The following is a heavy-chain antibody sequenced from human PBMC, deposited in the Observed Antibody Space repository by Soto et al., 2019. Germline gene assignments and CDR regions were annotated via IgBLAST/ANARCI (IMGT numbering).Heavy chain of an antibody. CDR3: ARVRISTDYYYDSREYYFDY. J-gene: IGHJ4*02. CDR1: GGSISIYY. V-gene: IGHV4-4*07. Sequence: SETLSLACIFSGGSISIYYWGWIRQPAGKGLEWIGRIYTSGSTNYNPSLKSRVTMSVDTSKNQFSLELSSVTAADTAVYYCARVRISTDYYYDSREYYFDYWGQGTLVTVSS. CDR2: IYTSGST. D-gene: IGHD3-22*01.